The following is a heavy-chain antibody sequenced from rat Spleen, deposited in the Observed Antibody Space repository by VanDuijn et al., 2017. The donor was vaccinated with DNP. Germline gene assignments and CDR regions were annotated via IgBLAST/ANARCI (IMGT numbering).Heavy chain of an antibody. CDR2: ISNSGGDT. V-gene: IGHV5S11*01. Sequence: EVQLVESGGGLVQPGGSLKLSCAASGFTFSKFDMAWVRQAPTKGLEWVASISNSGGDTHYRDAVKGRFAISRDNAKSTLYLQMNSLRSEEMATYYCVRWNSGHFDYWGQGVMVTVSS. CDR3: VRWNSGHFDY. J-gene: IGHJ2*01. CDR1: GFTFSKFD. D-gene: IGHD4-3*01.